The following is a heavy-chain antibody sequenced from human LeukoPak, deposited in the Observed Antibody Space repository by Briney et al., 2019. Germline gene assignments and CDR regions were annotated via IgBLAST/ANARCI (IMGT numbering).Heavy chain of an antibody. J-gene: IGHJ3*02. CDR3: ARDYSGSSRWPAAFDI. CDR2: IYYSGIT. Sequence: PSETLSLTCTVSGGSISSSGYYWGWIRQSPGEGLEWIGNIYYSGITYYNPSLKSRVTISVDTSKNQFSLKLSSVTAADTAVYYCARDYSGSSRWPAAFDIWGQGTMVTVSS. CDR1: GGSISSSGYY. V-gene: IGHV4-39*07. D-gene: IGHD1-26*01.